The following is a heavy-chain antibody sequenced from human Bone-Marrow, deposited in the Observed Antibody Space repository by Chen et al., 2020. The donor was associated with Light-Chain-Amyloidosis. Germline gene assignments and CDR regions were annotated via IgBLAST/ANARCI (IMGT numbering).Heavy chain of an antibody. CDR2: ISGSVGRT. J-gene: IGHJ3*02. V-gene: IGHV3-23*04. CDR1: GFTFSSYA. CDR3: AKWGPYYYDSSGYYDTDAFDI. Sequence: EVQLVESGGGLVQPGGSLRLSCAASGFTFSSYAMSWVRQAPGKGLEWVSAISGSVGRTYYADSVKGRFTISRDNSKNTLYLQMNSLRAEDTAVYYCAKWGPYYYDSSGYYDTDAFDIWGQGTMVTVSS. D-gene: IGHD3-22*01.